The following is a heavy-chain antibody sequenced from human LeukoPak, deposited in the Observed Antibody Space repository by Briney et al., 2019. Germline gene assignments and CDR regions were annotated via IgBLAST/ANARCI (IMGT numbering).Heavy chain of an antibody. V-gene: IGHV3-7*01. J-gene: IGHJ4*02. CDR1: GFTFTNYW. D-gene: IGHD1-26*01. CDR3: ARDHRVGALFDY. CDR2: IKPDGSEK. Sequence: GGTLRLSCAVYGFTFTNYWMSWVRQAPGKGLEWVANIKPDGSEKYYVDSVKGRFTISRDNAKNSMYLQMSTLRVDDTAVYYCARDHRVGALFDYRGQGTLVTVSS.